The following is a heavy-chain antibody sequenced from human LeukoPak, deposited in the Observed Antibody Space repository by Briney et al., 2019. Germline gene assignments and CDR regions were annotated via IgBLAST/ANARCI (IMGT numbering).Heavy chain of an antibody. J-gene: IGHJ4*02. Sequence: PGESLRLSCAASGFTFKNYAMNWVRQAPGKGLEWVSAISGSGSNTCYADSVKGRFTISRDNSKNTLYLQMNGLKAEDTAVYYCTKDYCSGASCPFDCWGQGTLVTVSS. D-gene: IGHD2-15*01. CDR3: TKDYCSGASCPFDC. CDR1: GFTFKNYA. CDR2: ISGSGSNT. V-gene: IGHV3-23*01.